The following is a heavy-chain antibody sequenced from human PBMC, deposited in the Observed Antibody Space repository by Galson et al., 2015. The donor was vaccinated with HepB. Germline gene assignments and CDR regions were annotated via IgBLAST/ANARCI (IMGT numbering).Heavy chain of an antibody. J-gene: IGHJ4*02. CDR1: GFTFSDYY. CDR3: AGDPRIQLWSGPLYYFDY. V-gene: IGHV3-11*01. Sequence: SLRLSCAASGFTFSDYYMSWIRQAPGKGLEWVSYISSSGSTIYYADSVKGRFTISRDNAKNSLYLQMNSLRAGDTAVYYCAGDPRIQLWSGPLYYFDYWGQGTLVTVSS. D-gene: IGHD5-18*01. CDR2: ISSSGSTI.